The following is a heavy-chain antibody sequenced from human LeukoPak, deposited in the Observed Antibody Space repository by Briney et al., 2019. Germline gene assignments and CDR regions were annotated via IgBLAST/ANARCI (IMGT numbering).Heavy chain of an antibody. Sequence: ASVKVSCKASGYTFTGYYMHWVRQAPGQGLEWMGWINPNSGGTNYAQKFQGRVTMTRDTSTSTVYMELSSLRSEDTAVYYCALYYDDSGYRIWGQGTLVTVSS. J-gene: IGHJ4*02. CDR1: GYTFTGYY. CDR2: INPNSGGT. V-gene: IGHV1-2*02. D-gene: IGHD3-22*01. CDR3: ALYYDDSGYRI.